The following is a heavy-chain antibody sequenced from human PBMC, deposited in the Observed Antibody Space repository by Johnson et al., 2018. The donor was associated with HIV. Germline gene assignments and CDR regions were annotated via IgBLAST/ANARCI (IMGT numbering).Heavy chain of an antibody. V-gene: IGHV3-30-3*01. J-gene: IGHJ3*02. Sequence: QVQLVESGGGVVQPGRSLRLSCAASGFTFSSYAMHWVRQAPGKGLEWVAVISFDGGAIYYADSVEGRFTISRDNSKNTLYLQMNSLRAEDTAVYYCARGEDGVDAFDIWGQGTMVTVSS. CDR1: GFTFSSYA. CDR3: ARGEDGVDAFDI. D-gene: IGHD4-17*01. CDR2: ISFDGGAI.